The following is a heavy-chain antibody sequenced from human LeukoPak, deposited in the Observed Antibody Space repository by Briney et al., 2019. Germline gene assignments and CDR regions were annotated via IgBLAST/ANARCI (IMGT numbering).Heavy chain of an antibody. CDR1: GGTFSSYA. V-gene: IGHV1-69*04. D-gene: IGHD2-2*01. CDR3: AAAKDPIVVVPAATHGVFHY. J-gene: IGHJ4*02. Sequence: SVKVSCKASGGTFSSYAINWVRQAPGQGLEWMGRIIPMFDIANYAQKLKGRVTITADKSTSTVYMDLSSLRSEDTAVYYCAAAKDPIVVVPAATHGVFHYWGQGTLATVSS. CDR2: IIPMFDIA.